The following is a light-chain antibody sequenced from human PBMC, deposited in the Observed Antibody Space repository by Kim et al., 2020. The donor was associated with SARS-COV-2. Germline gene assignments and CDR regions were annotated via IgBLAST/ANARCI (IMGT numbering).Light chain of an antibody. CDR2: DAS. CDR1: QSVSNY. V-gene: IGKV3-11*01. CDR3: QQRSNWPWT. J-gene: IGKJ1*01. Sequence: LSPGERATLSCRASQSVSNYLAWYQQKPDQAPRLLISDASNRATDIPARFSGRGSGTDFTLTIGSLEPEDFAVYYCQQRSNWPWTFGQGTKVDIK.